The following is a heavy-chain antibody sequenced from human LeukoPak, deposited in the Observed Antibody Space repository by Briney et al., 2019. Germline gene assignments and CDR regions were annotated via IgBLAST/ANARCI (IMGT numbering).Heavy chain of an antibody. Sequence: ASVKVSCKASGGTFSSYAISWVRQAPGQGLEWMGGIIPIFGTANYAQKFQGRVTITTDESTSTAYMELSSLRSEDTAVYYCARDGFLEWPFDYWGQGTLVTVSS. CDR1: GGTFSSYA. D-gene: IGHD3-3*01. J-gene: IGHJ4*02. V-gene: IGHV1-69*05. CDR2: IIPIFGTA. CDR3: ARDGFLEWPFDY.